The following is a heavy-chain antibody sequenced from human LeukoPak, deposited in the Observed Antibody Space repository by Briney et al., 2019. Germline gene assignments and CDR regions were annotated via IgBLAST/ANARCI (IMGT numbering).Heavy chain of an antibody. V-gene: IGHV4-31*03. D-gene: IGHD3-10*01. Sequence: SQTLSLTCTLSGGSISSGGYYWSWIRQHPGTGLEWIGYIYYSGSTYYNPSLKSRVTISVDTSKNQFSLKLSSVTAADTAVYYCARDDGSPTGFDPWGQGTLVTVSS. J-gene: IGHJ5*02. CDR2: IYYSGST. CDR1: GGSISSGGYY. CDR3: ARDDGSPTGFDP.